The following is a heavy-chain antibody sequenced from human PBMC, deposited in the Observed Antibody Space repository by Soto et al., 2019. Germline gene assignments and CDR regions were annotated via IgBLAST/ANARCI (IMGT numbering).Heavy chain of an antibody. Sequence: SDTLSLTWTVSGGSISSYYWSWILQPPGKGLEWIGYIYYSGSTNYNPSLKSRVTISVDTSKNQFSLKLSSVTAADTAVYYCARDTYYDSSGYYSQFDYWGQGTLVTVSS. CDR1: GGSISSYY. J-gene: IGHJ4*02. V-gene: IGHV4-59*12. CDR2: IYYSGST. D-gene: IGHD3-22*01. CDR3: ARDTYYDSSGYYSQFDY.